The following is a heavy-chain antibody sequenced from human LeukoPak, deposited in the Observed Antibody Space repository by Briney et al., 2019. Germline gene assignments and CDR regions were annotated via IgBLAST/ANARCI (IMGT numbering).Heavy chain of an antibody. J-gene: IGHJ6*03. CDR3: ARASRYCSGGSCYSDYYYYMDV. D-gene: IGHD2-15*01. CDR1: GGTFSSYA. V-gene: IGHV1-69*05. Sequence: ASVKVSCKASGGTFSSYAISWVRQAPGQGLEWMGGIIPIFGTANYARKFQGRVTITTDESTSTAYMGLSSLRSEDTAVYYCARASRYCSGGSCYSDYYYYMDVWGKGTTVTVSS. CDR2: IIPIFGTA.